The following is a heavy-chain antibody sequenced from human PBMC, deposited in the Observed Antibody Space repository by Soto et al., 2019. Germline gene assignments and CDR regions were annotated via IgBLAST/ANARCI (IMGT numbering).Heavy chain of an antibody. J-gene: IGHJ6*03. CDR2: IYYSGST. CDR3: PRDFGPDYYMDV. Sequence: SETLSLTCTVAGCSTSSYYWSWIRQPPGKGLEWIGYIYYSGSTNYNPSLKSRVTISVDTSKNQFSLKRSSVTGADTAVYYCPRDFGPDYYMDVWGKGPTVTVSS. V-gene: IGHV4-59*01. CDR1: GCSTSSYY. D-gene: IGHD3-10*01.